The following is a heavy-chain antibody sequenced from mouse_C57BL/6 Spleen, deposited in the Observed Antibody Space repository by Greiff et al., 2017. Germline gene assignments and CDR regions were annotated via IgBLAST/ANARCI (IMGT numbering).Heavy chain of an antibody. V-gene: IGHV1-50*01. CDR3: ASGLLLRSYFDY. Sequence: QVQLQQPGAELVKPGASVKLSCKASGYTFTSYWMQWVKQRPGQGLEWIGEIDPSDSYTNSNQKFKGKATLTVDTSSSTAYMQLSSLTSEDSAVYYCASGLLLRSYFDYWGQGTTLTVSS. CDR2: IDPSDSYT. J-gene: IGHJ2*01. CDR1: GYTFTSYW. D-gene: IGHD1-1*01.